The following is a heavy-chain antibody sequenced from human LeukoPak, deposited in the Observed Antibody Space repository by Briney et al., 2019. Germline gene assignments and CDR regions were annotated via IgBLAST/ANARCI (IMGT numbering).Heavy chain of an antibody. CDR2: IYYSGST. D-gene: IGHD3-3*01. Sequence: SETLSLTCTVSGVSISSYYWSWIRQPPGKGLEWIGYIYYSGSTNYNPSLKSRVTISVDTSKNQFSLKLSSVTAADTAVYYCARVRSYDFWSGYYDAFDIWGQGPMVTVSS. J-gene: IGHJ3*02. CDR3: ARVRSYDFWSGYYDAFDI. V-gene: IGHV4-59*01. CDR1: GVSISSYY.